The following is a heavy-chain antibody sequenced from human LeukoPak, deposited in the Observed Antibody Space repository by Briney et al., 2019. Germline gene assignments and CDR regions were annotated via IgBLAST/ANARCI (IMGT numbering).Heavy chain of an antibody. CDR3: ARDGYSYGFYYFDY. D-gene: IGHD5-18*01. CDR2: IKQDGSEK. V-gene: IGHV3-7*01. CDR1: GFTVSSNY. Sequence: GGSQRLSCAASGFTVSSNYMSWVRRAPGKGLEWVANIKQDGSEKYYVDSVKGRFTISRDNAKNSLYLQMNSLRAEDTAVYYCARDGYSYGFYYFDYWGQGTLVTVSS. J-gene: IGHJ4*02.